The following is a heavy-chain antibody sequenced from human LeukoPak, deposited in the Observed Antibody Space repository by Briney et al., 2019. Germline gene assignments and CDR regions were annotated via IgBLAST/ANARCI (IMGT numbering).Heavy chain of an antibody. CDR2: ISSSSSYI. J-gene: IGHJ4*02. Sequence: GGSLRLSCAASGFTFSSYSMNWVRQAPGKGLEWVSSISSSSSYIYYADSVKGRFTISRENAKNSLYLQMNSLRAGDTAVYYCARGIAVAGPFDYWGQGTLVTVSS. CDR1: GFTFSSYS. CDR3: ARGIAVAGPFDY. V-gene: IGHV3-21*01. D-gene: IGHD6-19*01.